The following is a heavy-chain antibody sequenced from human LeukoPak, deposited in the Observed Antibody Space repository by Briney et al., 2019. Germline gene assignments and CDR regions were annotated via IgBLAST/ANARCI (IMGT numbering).Heavy chain of an antibody. CDR1: GYTFRNYG. Sequence: ASVKVSCKASGYTFRNYGISWVRQAPGQGLGWMGWISPYNGNTNQAQNLQGRVTMTTDTSTGTAYMELRSLRSDDTAVCYCARGGHCTNGVCYTFDYWGQGTLVTVSS. CDR3: ARGGHCTNGVCYTFDY. D-gene: IGHD2-8*01. J-gene: IGHJ4*02. CDR2: ISPYNGNT. V-gene: IGHV1-18*01.